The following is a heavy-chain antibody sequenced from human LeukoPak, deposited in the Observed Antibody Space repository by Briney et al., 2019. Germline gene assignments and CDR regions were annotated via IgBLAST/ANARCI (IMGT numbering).Heavy chain of an antibody. J-gene: IGHJ4*02. CDR3: ATATMMVVPNQDYFDY. V-gene: IGHV1-46*01. Sequence: ASVKVSCKASGYTFTSYYMKWVRQASGQGLEWMGIIDPSGGSTTYAQKFQGRVTMTEDTSTDTAYMELSSLRSEDTAVYYCATATMMVVPNQDYFDYWGQGTLVTVSS. D-gene: IGHD3-22*01. CDR1: GYTFTSYY. CDR2: IDPSGGST.